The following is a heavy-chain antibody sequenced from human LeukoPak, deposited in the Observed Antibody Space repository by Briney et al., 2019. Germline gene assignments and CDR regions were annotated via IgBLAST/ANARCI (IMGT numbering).Heavy chain of an antibody. D-gene: IGHD6-6*01. CDR3: AKDGGLSSSTLRYYFDY. Sequence: GGSLRLSCAASGFTFSSYAMSWVRQAPGKGLEWVSAISGSGGSTYYADSVKGRFTISRDNSKNTLYLQMNSLRAEDTAVYYCAKDGGLSSSTLRYYFDYWGQGTLVTVSS. J-gene: IGHJ4*02. CDR1: GFTFSSYA. V-gene: IGHV3-23*01. CDR2: ISGSGGST.